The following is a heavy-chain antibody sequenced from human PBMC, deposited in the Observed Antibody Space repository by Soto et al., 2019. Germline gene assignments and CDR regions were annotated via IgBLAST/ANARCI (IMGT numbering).Heavy chain of an antibody. CDR1: GFSLSTSGVG. Sequence: QITLKESGPTLVKPTQTLTLTCTFSGFSLSTSGVGVGWIRQPPGKALEWLALIYWDDDKRYSPSLKSRLTITKDTSKNQVVLTMTNLDPLDTATYYFAHSARGYCSSSSCYWFDPWGQGTLVTVSS. D-gene: IGHD2-2*01. V-gene: IGHV2-5*02. CDR3: AHSARGYCSSSSCYWFDP. J-gene: IGHJ5*02. CDR2: IYWDDDK.